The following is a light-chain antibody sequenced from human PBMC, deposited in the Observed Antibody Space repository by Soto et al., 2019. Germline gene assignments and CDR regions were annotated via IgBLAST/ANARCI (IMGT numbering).Light chain of an antibody. V-gene: IGLV2-23*01. CDR1: SSVVGSYNL. Sequence: QSALTQRASVSGSPGQSITISCTGTSSVVGSYNLVSWYQQHPGKAPKLMIYEGSKRPSGVSNRFSGSKSGNTASLTISGLQAEDEADYYCCSYAGSRTYVFGTGPKVTVL. CDR2: EGS. CDR3: CSYAGSRTYV. J-gene: IGLJ1*01.